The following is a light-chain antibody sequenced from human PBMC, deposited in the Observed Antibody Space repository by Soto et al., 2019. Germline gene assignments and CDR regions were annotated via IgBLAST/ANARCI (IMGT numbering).Light chain of an antibody. CDR1: SSDVGGYNY. Sequence: QSVLAQPASVSGSPGQSITISCTGTSSDVGGYNYVSWYQQHPGKAPKLMIYDVSNRPSGVSNRFSGSKSGNTASLTISGLQADDEADYYCSSYTSSSPLSVFGSGTKVTV. J-gene: IGLJ1*01. CDR2: DVS. V-gene: IGLV2-14*01. CDR3: SSYTSSSPLSV.